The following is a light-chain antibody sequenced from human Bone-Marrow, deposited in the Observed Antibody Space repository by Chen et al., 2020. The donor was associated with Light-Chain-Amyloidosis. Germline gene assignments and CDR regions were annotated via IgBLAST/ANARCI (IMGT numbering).Light chain of an antibody. V-gene: IGLV6-57*01. CDR2: EDD. J-gene: IGLJ3*02. CDR3: QSYQGSSQGV. CDR1: SGSIATNY. Sequence: NFMLTQPHSVSESPGKTVIISCTRSSGSIATNYVQWYQQRPGSSPTSVNYEDDQRPSGVPDRFSGSIDRSSNSASLTISGLKTEYEADYYCQSYQGSSQGVFGGGTKLTVL.